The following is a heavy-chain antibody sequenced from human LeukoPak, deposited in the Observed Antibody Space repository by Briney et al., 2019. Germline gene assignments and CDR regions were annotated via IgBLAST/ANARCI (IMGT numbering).Heavy chain of an antibody. Sequence: HPGGSLRLSCAASGFTFSRDSMNWVRQAPGKGLEWVSYINGGSSPIYYADSVRGRFTISRDNAKNSLYLQMNSLRAEDTAVYYCVRDNPRCCGVVPANIDDYWGQGTLVTVSS. J-gene: IGHJ4*02. V-gene: IGHV3-48*01. CDR1: GFTFSRDS. D-gene: IGHD2-15*01. CDR2: INGGSSPI. CDR3: VRDNPRCCGVVPANIDDY.